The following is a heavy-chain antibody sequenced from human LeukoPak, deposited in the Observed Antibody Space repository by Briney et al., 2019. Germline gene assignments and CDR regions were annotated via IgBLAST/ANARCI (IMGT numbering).Heavy chain of an antibody. J-gene: IGHJ4*02. V-gene: IGHV4-59*01. Sequence: SSETLSLTCTVSGGSISSYYWSWIRQPPGKGLEWIGYIYYSGSTNYNPSLKSRVTISVDTSKNQFSLKLSSVTAADTAVYYCARAGGWLNNSDYWGQGTLVTVSS. CDR2: IYYSGST. CDR3: ARAGGWLNNSDY. D-gene: IGHD6-19*01. CDR1: GGSISSYY.